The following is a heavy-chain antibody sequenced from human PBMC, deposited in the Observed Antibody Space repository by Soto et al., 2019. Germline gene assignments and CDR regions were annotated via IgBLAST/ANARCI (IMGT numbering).Heavy chain of an antibody. Sequence: EVQLVESGGGLVQPGGSLRLSCAASGFTFSSYSMXXXXXXXXXXXXXVSYISSSSSTIYYADSVKGRFTISRDNAKXXXXXXXXXXXXXXXXXXXXXXXXXRXXXXGWFDPWGQGTLVTVSS. J-gene: IGHJ5*02. CDR1: GFTFSSYS. CDR2: ISSSSSTI. V-gene: IGHV3-48*01. CDR3: XXXXXRXXXXGWFDP.